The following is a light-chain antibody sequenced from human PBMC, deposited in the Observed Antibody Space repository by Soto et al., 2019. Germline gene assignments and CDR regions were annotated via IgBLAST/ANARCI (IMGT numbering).Light chain of an antibody. CDR2: SNN. CDR1: SSNIGSNT. Sequence: QSVLTQPPSASGTPGQRVTISCSGSSSNIGSNTVNWYQHLPGTAPKLLIYSNNQRPSGVPDRFSGSKSGTSASLAISGLQSEDEADYYCAPWDDSLNGYVFGTGTQLTVL. CDR3: APWDDSLNGYV. J-gene: IGLJ1*01. V-gene: IGLV1-44*01.